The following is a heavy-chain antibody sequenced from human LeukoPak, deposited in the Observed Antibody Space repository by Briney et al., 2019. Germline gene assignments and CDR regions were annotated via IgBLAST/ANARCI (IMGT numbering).Heavy chain of an antibody. CDR3: ARVTESHWYYYYYYMDV. V-gene: IGHV1-2*02. J-gene: IGHJ6*03. CDR2: INPNSGGT. CDR1: GYTFTGYY. Sequence: ASVKVSCKASGYTFTGYYMHWVRQAPGQGLEWMGWINPNSGGTNYAQKFQGRVTMTRDTSISTAYMELSRLRSDDTAVCYCARVTESHWYYYYYYMDVWGKGTTVTVSS. D-gene: IGHD2-8*02.